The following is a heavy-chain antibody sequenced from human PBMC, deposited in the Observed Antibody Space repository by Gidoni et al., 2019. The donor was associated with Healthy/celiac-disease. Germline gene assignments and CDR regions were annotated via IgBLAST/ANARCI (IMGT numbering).Heavy chain of an antibody. CDR3: TTWHFWSGYYYYYYYGMDV. D-gene: IGHD3-3*02. CDR1: GFTFSNAW. Sequence: EVQLVESGGGLVKPGGSLRLSCAASGFTFSNAWMRWASQAPGKGLEWVGRIKSKTDGGTTDYAAPVKGRFTISRDDSKNTLYLQMNSLKTEDTTVYYCTTWHFWSGYYYYYYYGMDVWGQGTTVTVSS. J-gene: IGHJ6*02. CDR2: IKSKTDGGTT. V-gene: IGHV3-15*01.